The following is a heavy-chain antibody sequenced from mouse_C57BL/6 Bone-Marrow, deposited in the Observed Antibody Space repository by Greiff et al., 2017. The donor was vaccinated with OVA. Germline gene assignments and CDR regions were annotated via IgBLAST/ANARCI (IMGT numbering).Heavy chain of an antibody. J-gene: IGHJ1*03. V-gene: IGHV1-53*01. D-gene: IGHD1-1*01. CDR3: ATYGSSPYWYFDV. CDR2: INPSNGGT. CDR1: GYTFTSYW. Sequence: VQLQQPGTELVKPGASVKLSCKASGYTFTSYWMHWVKQRPGQGLEWIGNINPSNGGTNYNEKFKSKATLTVDKSSSTAYMQLSSLTAEDSAVYYCATYGSSPYWYFDVWGTGTTVTVAS.